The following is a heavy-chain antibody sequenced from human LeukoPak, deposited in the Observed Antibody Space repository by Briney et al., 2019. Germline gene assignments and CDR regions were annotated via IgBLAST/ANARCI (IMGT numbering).Heavy chain of an antibody. CDR1: GGSISSGGYY. D-gene: IGHD4-17*01. J-gene: IGHJ4*02. Sequence: SETLSLTCTVSGGSISSGGYYWSWIRQHPGKGLEWIGYIYYSGSTYYNASLKSRVTISVDTSKNQFSPKLSSVTAADTAVYYCAREFRTDYGDLNYFDYWGQGTLVTVSS. V-gene: IGHV4-31*03. CDR2: IYYSGST. CDR3: AREFRTDYGDLNYFDY.